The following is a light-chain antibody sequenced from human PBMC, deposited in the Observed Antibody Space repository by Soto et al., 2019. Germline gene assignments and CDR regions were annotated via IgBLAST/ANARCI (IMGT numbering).Light chain of an antibody. CDR2: AVS. CDR3: CSYTSDITPYV. CDR1: SSDVGGHND. V-gene: IGLV2-14*01. Sequence: QSALTQPASVSGSPGQSITISCTGTSSDVGGHNDVSWYQQHPGKAPKLLIYAVSNRPSGVSNRFSGSKSGNTASLTISGLQAEDDADYYCCSYTSDITPYVFGTGTKVTVL. J-gene: IGLJ1*01.